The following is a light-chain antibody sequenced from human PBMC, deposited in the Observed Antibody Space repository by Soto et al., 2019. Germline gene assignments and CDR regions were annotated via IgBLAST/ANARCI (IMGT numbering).Light chain of an antibody. J-gene: IGKJ1*01. Sequence: DIQMTQSPSTLSASVGDRVTITCRASQSISSWLAWYQQKPGKAPKLLIYDASSLASGVPSRLSGSGSGKDFTLTFSSLQPDDFATYYCQQYNSYPWTFGQGTKVEIK. CDR2: DAS. CDR3: QQYNSYPWT. CDR1: QSISSW. V-gene: IGKV1-5*01.